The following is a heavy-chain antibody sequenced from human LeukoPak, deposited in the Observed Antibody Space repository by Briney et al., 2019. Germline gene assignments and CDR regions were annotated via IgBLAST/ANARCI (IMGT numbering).Heavy chain of an antibody. CDR2: IYHSGST. V-gene: IGHV4-4*02. J-gene: IGHJ4*02. CDR1: GGSISSSNW. Sequence: SETLSLTCAVSGGSISSSNWWSWVRQPPGKGLEWVGEIYHSGSTHYNPYLKSRVTISVDKSKNQFSLKLSSVTAPDTDVYYCASLEYSSSDLDYWGQGTLVTVSS. D-gene: IGHD6-6*01. CDR3: ASLEYSSSDLDY.